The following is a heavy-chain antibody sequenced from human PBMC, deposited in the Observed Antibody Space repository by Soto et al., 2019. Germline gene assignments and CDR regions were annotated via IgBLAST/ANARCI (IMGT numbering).Heavy chain of an antibody. CDR3: AKDRVAARRGYYYGMDV. Sequence: QVQLVESGGGVVQPGRSLRLSCAASGFTFSSYGMRWVRQAPGKGLEWVAVISYDGSNKYYADSVKGRFTISRDNSKNTLYLQMNSLRAEDTAVYYCAKDRVAARRGYYYGMDVWGQGTTVTVSS. D-gene: IGHD6-6*01. CDR2: ISYDGSNK. J-gene: IGHJ6*02. V-gene: IGHV3-30*18. CDR1: GFTFSSYG.